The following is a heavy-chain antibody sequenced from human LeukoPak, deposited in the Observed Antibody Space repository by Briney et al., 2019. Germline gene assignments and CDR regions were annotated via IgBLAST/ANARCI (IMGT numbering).Heavy chain of an antibody. CDR3: VYGSSWYTARVEH. CDR2: INHSGST. CDR1: GGSLNGYY. D-gene: IGHD6-13*01. Sequence: SETLSLTCAVYGGSLNGYYWSWIRQSPGKGLEWIGEINHSGSTNYNPSLKSRVTISVDTSKNQFSLKLSSVTAADTAVYYCVYGSSWYTARVEHWGQGTLVTVSS. J-gene: IGHJ5*02. V-gene: IGHV4-34*01.